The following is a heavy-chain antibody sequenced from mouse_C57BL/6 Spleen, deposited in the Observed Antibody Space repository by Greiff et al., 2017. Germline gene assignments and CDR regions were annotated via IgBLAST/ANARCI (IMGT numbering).Heavy chain of an antibody. CDR3: ARGGWVHFDY. V-gene: IGHV1-85*01. CDR2: IYPRDGST. Sequence: QVQLKQSGPELVKPGASVKLSCKASGYTFPSYDINWVKQRPGQGLEWIGWIYPRDGSTKYNEKFKGKATLAEDTSSSTAYMVLHSLTSEVSAVYFCARGGWVHFDYWGQGTTLTVSS. J-gene: IGHJ2*01. D-gene: IGHD2-3*01. CDR1: GYTFPSYD.